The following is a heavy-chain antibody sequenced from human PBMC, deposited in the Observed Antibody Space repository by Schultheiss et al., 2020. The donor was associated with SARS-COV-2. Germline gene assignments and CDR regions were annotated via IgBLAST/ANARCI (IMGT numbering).Heavy chain of an antibody. CDR3: ARYSSGWYGQPDY. CDR1: GGSISSYY. V-gene: IGHV4-59*01. CDR2: IYYSGST. J-gene: IGHJ4*02. D-gene: IGHD6-19*01. Sequence: SETLSLTCTVSGGSISSYYWSWIRQHPGKGLEWIGYIYYSGSTYYNPSLKSRVTISVDTSKNQFSLKLSSVTAADTAVYYCARYSSGWYGQPDYWGQGTLVTVSS.